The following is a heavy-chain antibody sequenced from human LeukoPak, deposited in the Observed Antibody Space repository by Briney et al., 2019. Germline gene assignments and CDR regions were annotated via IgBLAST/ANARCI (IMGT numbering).Heavy chain of an antibody. V-gene: IGHV3-7*01. Sequence: PGGSLRLSCAASGFTFSSYWMSWVRQAPGKGLEWVANIKQDGSEKYYVDSVKGRFTISRDNAKNSLYLQMNSLRAEDTAVYYCARGVRGLYYGSSGYYGYWGQGTLVTVSS. CDR3: ARGVRGLYYGSSGYYGY. CDR2: IKQDGSEK. CDR1: GFTFSSYW. J-gene: IGHJ4*02. D-gene: IGHD3-22*01.